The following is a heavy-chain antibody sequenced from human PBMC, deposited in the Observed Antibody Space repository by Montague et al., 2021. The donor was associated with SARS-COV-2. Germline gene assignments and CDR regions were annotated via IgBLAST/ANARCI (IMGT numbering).Heavy chain of an antibody. CDR1: GGSITSNSYY. D-gene: IGHD3-10*01. J-gene: IGHJ6*02. Sequence: SETLSLTCNVSGGSITSNSYYWGWIRQPPGKGLEWIGSTYNTGSTYYNPSLKSRVSISADSSKNQFSLRLSSVTAADTAVYYCASLVLRFGTGRDCYYYGTDVWGQGTTVTVSS. CDR3: ASLVLRFGTGRDCYYYGTDV. V-gene: IGHV4-39*01. CDR2: TYNTGST.